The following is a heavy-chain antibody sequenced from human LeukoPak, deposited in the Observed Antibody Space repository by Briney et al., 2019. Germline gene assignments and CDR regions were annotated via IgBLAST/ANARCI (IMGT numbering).Heavy chain of an antibody. Sequence: LGESLKISCKGSGYSFTSYWIGWVRQMPGKGLEWMGIIYPGDSDTRYSPSFQGQVTVSADKSISTAYLQWSSLKASDTAMYYCARHSTGYYDILTGYYTPVGDYWGQGTLVTVSS. CDR2: IYPGDSDT. CDR3: ARHSTGYYDILTGYYTPVGDY. V-gene: IGHV5-51*01. CDR1: GYSFTSYW. J-gene: IGHJ4*02. D-gene: IGHD3-9*01.